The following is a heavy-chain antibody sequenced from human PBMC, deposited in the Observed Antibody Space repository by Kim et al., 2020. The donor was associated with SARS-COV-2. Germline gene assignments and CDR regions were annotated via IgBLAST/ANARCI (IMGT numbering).Heavy chain of an antibody. V-gene: IGHV1-46*01. Sequence: ASVKVSCKASGYTFTSYYMHWVRQAPGQGLEWMGIINPSGGSTSYAQKFQGRVTMTRDTSTSTVYMELSSLRSEDTAVYYCAGRAFMDTAMVHRPYYYYGMDVWGQGTTVTVSS. CDR1: GYTFTSYY. CDR2: INPSGGST. D-gene: IGHD5-18*01. CDR3: AGRAFMDTAMVHRPYYYYGMDV. J-gene: IGHJ6*02.